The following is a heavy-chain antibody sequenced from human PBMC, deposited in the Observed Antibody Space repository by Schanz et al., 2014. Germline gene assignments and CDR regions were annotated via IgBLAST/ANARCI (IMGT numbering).Heavy chain of an antibody. Sequence: QVQLVQSGAEVKKPGASVRVSCKVSGYAFTTYGISWVRQAPGQGLEWMGIINLYGGSTNYAQKFQGRVTVTRDTSTSTVYMELRSLRSDDTAVYYCARGFDCWDRWGQGTLVTVSS. CDR1: GYAFTTYG. D-gene: IGHD3-3*01. CDR3: ARGFDCWDR. CDR2: INLYGGST. V-gene: IGHV1-46*01. J-gene: IGHJ4*02.